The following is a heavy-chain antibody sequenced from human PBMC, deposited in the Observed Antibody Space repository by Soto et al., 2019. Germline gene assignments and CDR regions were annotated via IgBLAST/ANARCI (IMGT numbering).Heavy chain of an antibody. J-gene: IGHJ4*02. Sequence: QLQLQESGPGLVKPSETLSLTCTVSGGSISSSSYYWGWIRQPPGKGLEWIGSIYYSGSTYYNPSLKSRVTISVDTSKNQFSLKLSSVTAADTAVYYCARRPHRYYGSGSYYPFDYWGQGTLVTVSS. V-gene: IGHV4-39*01. D-gene: IGHD3-10*01. CDR3: ARRPHRYYGSGSYYPFDY. CDR2: IYYSGST. CDR1: GGSISSSSYY.